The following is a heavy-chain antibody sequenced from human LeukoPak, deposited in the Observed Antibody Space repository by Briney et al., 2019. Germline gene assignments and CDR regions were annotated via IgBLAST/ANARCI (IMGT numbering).Heavy chain of an antibody. CDR1: GYSFTNYW. Sequence: GESLKISCKGSGYSFTNYWIGWVRQMPGKGLEWMGIINPGDSDTRYSPSFQGQVTISADKSISTAYLQWSSLKASDTAMYYCARGGTTVYDAFDIWGQGTMVTVSS. D-gene: IGHD1-1*01. V-gene: IGHV5-51*01. CDR3: ARGGTTVYDAFDI. CDR2: INPGDSDT. J-gene: IGHJ3*02.